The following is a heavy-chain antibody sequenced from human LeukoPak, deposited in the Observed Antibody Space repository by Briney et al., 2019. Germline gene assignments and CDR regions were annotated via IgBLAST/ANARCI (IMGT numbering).Heavy chain of an antibody. CDR1: GGSISSYY. Sequence: PSETLSLTCTVPGGSISSYYWSWIRQPAGKGLEWIGRMYTSGSTDYNPSLKSRVTISVDTSKNQFSLKLSSVTAADTALYYCARGPEDTSMDWFDPWGQGTLVTVSS. CDR2: MYTSGST. CDR3: ARGPEDTSMDWFDP. J-gene: IGHJ5*02. D-gene: IGHD5-18*01. V-gene: IGHV4-4*07.